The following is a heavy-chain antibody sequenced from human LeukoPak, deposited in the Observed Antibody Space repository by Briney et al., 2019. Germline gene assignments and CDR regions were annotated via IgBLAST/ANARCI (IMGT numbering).Heavy chain of an antibody. CDR1: GFTFSLYG. V-gene: IGHV3-30*18. Sequence: PGGSLRLSCAASGFTFSLYGMHWVRQAPGKGLEWVAVISHDGSSKYYADSVKGRLTISRDNSKNTLSLQMNSLRAEDTAVYYCAKDYTGWSHDPFDIWGQGTLVTVSS. D-gene: IGHD6-19*01. CDR2: ISHDGSSK. J-gene: IGHJ3*02. CDR3: AKDYTGWSHDPFDI.